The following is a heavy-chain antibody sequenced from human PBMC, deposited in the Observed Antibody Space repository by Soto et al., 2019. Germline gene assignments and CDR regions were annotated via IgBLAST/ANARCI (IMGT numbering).Heavy chain of an antibody. D-gene: IGHD6-19*01. J-gene: IGHJ4*02. CDR2: ISYDGSNK. V-gene: IGHV3-30-3*01. CDR1: GFTFSSYA. Sequence: ESGGGVVQPGRSLRLSCAASGFTFSSYAMHWVRQAPGKGLEWVAVISYDGSNKYYADSVKGRFTISRDNSKNTLYLQMNSLRAEDTAVYYCAREVAVACQLDYWGQGTLVTVSS. CDR3: AREVAVACQLDY.